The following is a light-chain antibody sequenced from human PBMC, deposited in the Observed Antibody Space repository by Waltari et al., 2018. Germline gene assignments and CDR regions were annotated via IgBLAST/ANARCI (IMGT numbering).Light chain of an antibody. CDR2: GAS. V-gene: IGKV3-15*01. Sequence: EIVMTQSPAPLSVSPGERATLSCRASQSVSSNLAWYQQKPGQAPRLLIYGASTRATGIPARFSGSGSGTEFILTISSLQSEDFAVYYCQQYNNWPQTFGQGTKVEIK. CDR3: QQYNNWPQT. J-gene: IGKJ1*01. CDR1: QSVSSN.